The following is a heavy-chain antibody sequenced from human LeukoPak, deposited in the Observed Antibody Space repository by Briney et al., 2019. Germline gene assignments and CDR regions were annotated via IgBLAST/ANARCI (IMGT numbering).Heavy chain of an antibody. Sequence: GGSLRISCAASGFTFSSYWMHWVRQAPGKRLVWVSRINSDGGSTSYADSVKGRFTISRDNAKNTLYLQMNSLRAEDTAVYYCASGYEAYYYYYGMDVWGQGTTVTVSS. V-gene: IGHV3-74*01. CDR2: INSDGGST. CDR1: GFTFSSYW. D-gene: IGHD5-12*01. J-gene: IGHJ6*02. CDR3: ASGYEAYYYYYGMDV.